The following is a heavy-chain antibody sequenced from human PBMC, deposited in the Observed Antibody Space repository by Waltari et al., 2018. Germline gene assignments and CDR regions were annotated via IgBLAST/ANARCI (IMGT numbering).Heavy chain of an antibody. CDR3: TRGGNYYFDY. V-gene: IGHV3-74*01. D-gene: IGHD5-12*01. Sequence: EVQLVESGGGLLQPVGSLRLSCAASGFTCISSWVHWVRQPPGMGLVWVTRINPDVRTTNYSDSVVGRFTISRDNAQNTVYLEMNSLRAEDTAVYFCTRGGNYYFDYWGRGTLVTVSS. CDR2: INPDVRTT. J-gene: IGHJ4*02. CDR1: GFTCISSW.